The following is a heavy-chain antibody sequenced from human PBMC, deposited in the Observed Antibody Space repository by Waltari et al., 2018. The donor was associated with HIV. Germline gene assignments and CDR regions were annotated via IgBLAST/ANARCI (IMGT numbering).Heavy chain of an antibody. CDR3: AREVFYYDNSGHPGWFDP. CDR1: GFPVGHTS. Sequence: VRLVESGGALVRPGGALRLPCTTSGFPVGHTSIAWVRHASGKGLEWVSTVYSDGTTVYADSVKGRFSTSRDTSKNILHLLMDSLRVDDTAVYYCAREVFYYDNSGHPGWFDPWGQGTLVAVSS. CDR2: VYSDGTT. V-gene: IGHV3-66*01. D-gene: IGHD3-22*01. J-gene: IGHJ5*02.